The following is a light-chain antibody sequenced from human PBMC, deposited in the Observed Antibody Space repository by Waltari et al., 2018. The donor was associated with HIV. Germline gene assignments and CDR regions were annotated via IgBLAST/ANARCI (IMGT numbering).Light chain of an antibody. CDR2: DAS. Sequence: AIQLTQSQSSLSASVGDRVTITCRASQHISGDLAWYQQKPGKPPKLLIHDASILETGVPSKFSGSGAGADFTLTISSLQPEDFATYYCQQFNSYPLTFGAGTKVEIK. V-gene: IGKV1-13*02. CDR1: QHISGD. CDR3: QQFNSYPLT. J-gene: IGKJ4*01.